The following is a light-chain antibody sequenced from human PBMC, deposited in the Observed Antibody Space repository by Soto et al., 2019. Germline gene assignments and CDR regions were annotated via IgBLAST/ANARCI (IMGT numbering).Light chain of an antibody. Sequence: EIVLRQSPCTLSLSPGEIATLSCSASQSVSSSYLAWYQQKPGQAPRLLIYGASSRATGIPDRFSGSGSGTEFTLTISSLQSEDFAVYYCQQYDNWPQTFGQGTKVDIK. J-gene: IGKJ1*01. V-gene: IGKV3-20*01. CDR3: QQYDNWPQT. CDR1: QSVSSSY. CDR2: GAS.